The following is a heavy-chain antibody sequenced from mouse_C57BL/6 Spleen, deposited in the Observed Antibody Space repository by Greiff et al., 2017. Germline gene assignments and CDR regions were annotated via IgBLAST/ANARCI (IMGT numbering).Heavy chain of an antibody. CDR2: IRNKANGYTT. V-gene: IGHV7-3*01. D-gene: IGHD2-3*01. CDR3: AGYSDGQEFAY. Sequence: EVKLMESGGGLVQPGGSLSLSCAASGFTFTDYYMSWVRQPPGKALEWLGFIRNKANGYTTEYSASVKGRFTISRDKYKSIHYLKMNAQRAEDSATYYCAGYSDGQEFAYWGQGTLVTVSA. J-gene: IGHJ3*01. CDR1: GFTFTDYY.